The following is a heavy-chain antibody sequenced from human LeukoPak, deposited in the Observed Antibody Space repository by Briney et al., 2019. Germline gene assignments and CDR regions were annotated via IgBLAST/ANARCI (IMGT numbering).Heavy chain of an antibody. CDR1: GGSFSGYY. J-gene: IGHJ4*02. Sequence: PSETLSLTCAVYGGSFSGYYWSWIRQPPGKGLEWIGEINHSGSTNYNPSLKSRVTISVDTSKNQFSLKLSSVTAADTAVYYCARESHLEGTIVVVTAIQGFDYWGQGTLVTVSS. CDR2: INHSGST. CDR3: ARESHLEGTIVVVTAIQGFDY. V-gene: IGHV4-34*01. D-gene: IGHD2-21*02.